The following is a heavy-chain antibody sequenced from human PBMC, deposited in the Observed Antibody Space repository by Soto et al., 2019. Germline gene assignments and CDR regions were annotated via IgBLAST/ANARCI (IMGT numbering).Heavy chain of an antibody. CDR1: GYTFTSYA. CDR2: INAGNGNT. D-gene: IGHD3-10*01. CDR3: ASGESPYGRFDY. J-gene: IGHJ4*02. V-gene: IGHV1-3*01. Sequence: VATVKVSCKASGYTFTSYAMHWVRQAPGQRLEWMGWINAGNGNTKYSQKFQGRVTITRDTSASTAYMELSSLRSEDTAVYYCASGESPYGRFDYWGQGTLVTVSS.